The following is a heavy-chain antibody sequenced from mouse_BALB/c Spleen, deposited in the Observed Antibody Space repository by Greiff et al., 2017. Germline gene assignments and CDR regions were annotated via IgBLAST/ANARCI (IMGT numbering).Heavy chain of an antibody. J-gene: IGHJ4*01. Sequence: EVQLQESGGGLVQPGGSMKLSCVASGFTFSNYWMNWVRQSPEKGLEWVAEIRLKSNNYATHYAESVKGRFTISRDDSKSSVYLQMNNLRAEDTGIYYCTRVHYAMDYWGQGTSVTVSS. CDR1: GFTFSNYW. CDR3: TRVHYAMDY. CDR2: IRLKSNNYAT. V-gene: IGHV6-6*02.